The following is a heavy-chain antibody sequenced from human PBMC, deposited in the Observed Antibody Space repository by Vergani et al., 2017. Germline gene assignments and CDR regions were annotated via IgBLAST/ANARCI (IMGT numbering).Heavy chain of an antibody. D-gene: IGHD3-9*01. J-gene: IGHJ5*01. Sequence: DVHLAESGGGFFQPGGSLRLSCSASGFSFNSHWMHWVRQVSGKGLLWVSRIKSDGSITAYADSVKGRFTISRDNAQNTLYLQMNSLRVEDTGVYYCARARCIETCYMSNWLDSWGQGTLVTVSS. V-gene: IGHV3-74*03. CDR3: ARARCIETCYMSNWLDS. CDR1: GFSFNSHW. CDR2: IKSDGSIT.